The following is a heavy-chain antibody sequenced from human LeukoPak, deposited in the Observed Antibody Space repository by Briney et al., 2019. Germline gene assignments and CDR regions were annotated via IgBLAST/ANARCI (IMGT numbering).Heavy chain of an antibody. CDR3: AAWGVDYGGNFDYSDY. CDR2: IYHTGTT. D-gene: IGHD4-23*01. Sequence: PSGTLSLTCTLSRGSIMTTHWWSWVRQPPGKGLAWIGEIYHTGTTNYSPSLKSRLTISVDQSRNQFSLRLSSVTAADTATYYCAAWGVDYGGNFDYSDYWGQGTLVTVSS. V-gene: IGHV4-4*02. J-gene: IGHJ4*02. CDR1: RGSIMTTHW.